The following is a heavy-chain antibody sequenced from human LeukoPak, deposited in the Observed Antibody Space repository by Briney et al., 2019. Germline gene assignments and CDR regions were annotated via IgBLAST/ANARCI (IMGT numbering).Heavy chain of an antibody. J-gene: IGHJ4*02. CDR1: GGSFSGYY. CDR3: ARRYSSGWYYFDY. V-gene: IGHV4-34*01. D-gene: IGHD6-19*01. Sequence: SETLSLTCAVYGGSFSGYYWSWIRQPPGKGLEWIGEINHSGSTNCNPSPKSRVTISVDTSKNQLSLKLSSVTAADTAVYYCARRYSSGWYYFDYWGQGTLVTVSS. CDR2: INHSGST.